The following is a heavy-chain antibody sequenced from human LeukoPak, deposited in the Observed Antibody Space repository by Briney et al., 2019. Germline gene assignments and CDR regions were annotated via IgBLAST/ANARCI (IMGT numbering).Heavy chain of an antibody. CDR3: ARATKRQLLGAFDI. CDR2: IYYSGSA. V-gene: IGHV4-59*01. J-gene: IGHJ3*02. D-gene: IGHD1-1*01. CDR1: GGSISSYY. Sequence: SETLSLTCSVSGGSISSYYWSWIRQPPGKGLEWIGYIYYSGSANYNPSLKSRVTISVDTSKNQFSLKLSSVTAADTAVYYCARATKRQLLGAFDIWGQGTMVTVSS.